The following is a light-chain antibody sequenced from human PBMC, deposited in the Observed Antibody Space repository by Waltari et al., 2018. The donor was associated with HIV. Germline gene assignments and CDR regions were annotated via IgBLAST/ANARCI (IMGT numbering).Light chain of an antibody. Sequence: SSELTQDPAVSLALGQTVRITCQGDSLRSYYASRYQQKPGQAPVLVTYGKNNRPSGIPDRFSGSSSGNTASLTITGAQAEDEADYYCNSRDSSGNHVVFGGGTKLTVL. CDR3: NSRDSSGNHVV. V-gene: IGLV3-19*01. CDR1: SLRSYY. J-gene: IGLJ2*01. CDR2: GKN.